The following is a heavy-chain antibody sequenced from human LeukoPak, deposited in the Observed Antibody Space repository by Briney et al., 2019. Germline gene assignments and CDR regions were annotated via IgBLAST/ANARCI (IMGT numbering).Heavy chain of an antibody. V-gene: IGHV6-1*01. CDR2: TYYRSKWYN. J-gene: IGHJ6*02. Sequence: SQTLSLTCAISGDSVSSNSATWNWIRQSPSRGLEWLGRTYYRSKWYNDHAVSVKSRITINPDTSKNQFSLQLNSVTPEDTAVYYCAVAGRMGDGMDVWGQGTTVTVSS. D-gene: IGHD6-19*01. CDR1: GDSVSSNSAT. CDR3: AVAGRMGDGMDV.